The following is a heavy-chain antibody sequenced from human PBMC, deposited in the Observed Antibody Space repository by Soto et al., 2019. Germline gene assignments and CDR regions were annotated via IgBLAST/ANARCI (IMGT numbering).Heavy chain of an antibody. CDR1: GYTFTSYG. D-gene: IGHD3-22*01. CDR2: ISAYNGNT. CDR3: ARDGGGYYDSSGYDLPWYYGMDV. J-gene: IGHJ6*02. V-gene: IGHV1-18*01. Sequence: ASVKVSCKASGYTFTSYGISWVRQAPGQGLEWMGWISAYNGNTNYAQKLQGRVTMTTDTSTSTAYMELRSLRSDDTAVYYCARDGGGYYDSSGYDLPWYYGMDVWGPGTTVTVSS.